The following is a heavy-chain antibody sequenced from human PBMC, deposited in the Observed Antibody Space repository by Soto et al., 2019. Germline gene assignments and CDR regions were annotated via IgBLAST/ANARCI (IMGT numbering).Heavy chain of an antibody. D-gene: IGHD3-3*01. J-gene: IGHJ4*02. CDR3: ARGGQDFWSGPFDY. CDR2: IDNSGST. V-gene: IGHV4-4*07. Sequence: SETLSLTCTVSGGSISNCFCNWIRQPAGKGLEWIGRIDNSGSTNYNPSLKSRITMSADTSRNQFSLKLNSVTAADTAVYYCARGGQDFWSGPFDYWGQGALVTVSS. CDR1: GGSISNCF.